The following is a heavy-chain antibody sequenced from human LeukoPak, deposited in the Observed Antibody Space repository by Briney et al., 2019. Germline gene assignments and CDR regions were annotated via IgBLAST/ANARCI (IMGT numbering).Heavy chain of an antibody. CDR2: IYYSGST. D-gene: IGHD5-18*01. V-gene: IGHV4-38-2*02. CDR1: GFSISSGYF. Sequence: SETLSLTCTVSGFSISSGYFWGWIRQPPGKGLEWIGYIYYSGSTYYNPSLKSRVTISVDTSKNQFSLKLSSVTAADTAVYYCARDLGHGYGFDFWGQGTLVTVSS. CDR3: ARDLGHGYGFDF. J-gene: IGHJ4*02.